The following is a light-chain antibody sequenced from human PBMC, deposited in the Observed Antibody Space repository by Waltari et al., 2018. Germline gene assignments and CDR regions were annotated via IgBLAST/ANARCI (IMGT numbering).Light chain of an antibody. J-gene: IGLJ1*01. Sequence: QSALTQPASVSGSPGQSIIISCTGTSSDVVDYNFVSWYQQHPGKAPKLMIYEVSNRPSGVSNRFSGSKSGNTASLTVSGLQAEDEADYYCSSYTSSSSLYVFGTGTKVTVL. CDR3: SSYTSSSSLYV. CDR2: EVS. CDR1: SSDVVDYNF. V-gene: IGLV2-14*01.